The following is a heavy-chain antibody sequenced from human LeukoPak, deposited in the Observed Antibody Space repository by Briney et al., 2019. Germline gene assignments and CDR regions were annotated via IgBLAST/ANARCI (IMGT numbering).Heavy chain of an antibody. CDR2: IFGSGGSA. J-gene: IGHJ4*02. V-gene: IGHV3-23*01. CDR1: GFTFNSYA. CDR3: GKTTVGYSSGRYPGWPVDY. Sequence: GGSLRLSCVASGFTFNSYAMYWARQAPGKGLEWISGIFGSGGSAHYADSVKGRFTISRDNSKNTVYLQLDSLRVEDTAVYYCGKTTVGYSSGRYPGWPVDYWGQGALVTVSS. D-gene: IGHD2-15*01.